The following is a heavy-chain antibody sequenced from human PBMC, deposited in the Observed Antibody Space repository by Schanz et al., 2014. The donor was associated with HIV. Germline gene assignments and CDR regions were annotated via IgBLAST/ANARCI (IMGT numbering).Heavy chain of an antibody. D-gene: IGHD3-9*01. V-gene: IGHV1-46*01. CDR1: GYTFTSQY. CDR2: INPYDGST. CDR3: ARGDILTGLYPYYYDS. Sequence: QVQLVQSGAEVQKPGASVKVSCKASGYTFTSQYMHWVRQAPGQGLGWKGLINPYDGSTSNAQKFQGRVTMTRDTSTRTVYMQLSSLTSDDTAVYYCARGDILTGLYPYYYDSWGQGTLVTVSS. J-gene: IGHJ4*02.